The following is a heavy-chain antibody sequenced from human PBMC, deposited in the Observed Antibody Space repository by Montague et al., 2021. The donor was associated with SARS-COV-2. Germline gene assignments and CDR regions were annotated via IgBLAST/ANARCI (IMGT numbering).Heavy chain of an antibody. J-gene: IGHJ4*02. CDR2: ITYSGST. D-gene: IGHD6-19*01. V-gene: IGHV4-39*01. CDR1: GGSITSSNYY. Sequence: SETLSLTCTVSGGSITSSNYYWGWIRQPPGKGLEWFGSITYSGSTYYNPSLKVRVTISVDTSKHQFSLRLSSVTAADTAVYYCARVGSSGWDAPSYFDYWGQGTLVTVSS. CDR3: ARVGSSGWDAPSYFDY.